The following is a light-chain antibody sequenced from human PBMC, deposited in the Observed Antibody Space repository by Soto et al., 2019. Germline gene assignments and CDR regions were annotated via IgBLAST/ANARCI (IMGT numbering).Light chain of an antibody. V-gene: IGKV1-5*01. CDR1: QSISSW. J-gene: IGKJ1*01. Sequence: DIQMTPSPSTLSASVVDRVTITCRASQSISSWLAWYQQKPGKAPKLLIYDASSLESGVPSRFSGSGSGTEFTLTISSLQPDDFATYYCQQYNSYSRTFGQGTKV. CDR3: QQYNSYSRT. CDR2: DAS.